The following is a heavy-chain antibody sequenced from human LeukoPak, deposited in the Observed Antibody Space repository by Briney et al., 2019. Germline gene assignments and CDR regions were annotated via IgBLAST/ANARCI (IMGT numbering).Heavy chain of an antibody. CDR1: GGSFSGYY. V-gene: IGHV4-34*01. Sequence: PSETLSLTCAVYGGSFSGYYWSWIRQPPGKGLEWIGEINHSGSTNYNPSLKSRVTISVDTYKNQFSLKLSSVTAADTAVYYCARGGEGVVVITNYFDYWGQGTLVTVSS. J-gene: IGHJ4*02. CDR3: ARGGEGVVVITNYFDY. D-gene: IGHD3-22*01. CDR2: INHSGST.